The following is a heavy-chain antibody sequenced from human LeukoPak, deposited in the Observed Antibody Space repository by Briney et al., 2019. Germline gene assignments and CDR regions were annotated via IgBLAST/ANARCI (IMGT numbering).Heavy chain of an antibody. V-gene: IGHV3-53*01. CDR1: GFTFSNYA. CDR3: ARVRDHVLRYWE. J-gene: IGHJ4*02. Sequence: TGGSLRLSCAASGFTFSNYAMNWVRQAPGNGLEWVSFIYRDGRTFYADSVKGRFTISRDNSENSLYLQMISLRAEDTAVYYSARVRDHVLRYWEWGQGTLVTVSS. D-gene: IGHD3-9*01. CDR2: IYRDGRT.